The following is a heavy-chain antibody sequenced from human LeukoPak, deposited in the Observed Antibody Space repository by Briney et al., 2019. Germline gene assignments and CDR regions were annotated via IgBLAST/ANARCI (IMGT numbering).Heavy chain of an antibody. CDR3: GRGPRIFGHEYYSYYYYMAV. CDR1: GDSVSSNSAA. Sequence: SQTLSLTCAISGDSVSSNSAAWMWMGQSPSRGLAGLGRAYYRSKGYNDYAVSVKSRITINPDTSKNQFSLQLNSVTPEDTAVYYCGRGPRIFGHEYYSYYYYMAVWGKGTTVTVSS. V-gene: IGHV6-1*01. CDR2: AYYRSKGYN. J-gene: IGHJ6*03. D-gene: IGHD3-3*01.